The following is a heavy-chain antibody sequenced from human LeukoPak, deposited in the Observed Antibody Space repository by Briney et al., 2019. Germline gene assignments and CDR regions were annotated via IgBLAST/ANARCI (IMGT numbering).Heavy chain of an antibody. CDR3: GRAAGDSYDY. J-gene: IGHJ4*02. Sequence: PGGSLRLSCVASGFTFTDDYMTWIRQAPGKGLEWLANLNQDGSKKYYAESVKGRFTISRDNAKNSLDLQINSLTAEDTAVYFCGRAAGDSYDYWGQGTLVTVSS. V-gene: IGHV3-7*01. D-gene: IGHD6-19*01. CDR2: LNQDGSKK. CDR1: GFTFTDDY.